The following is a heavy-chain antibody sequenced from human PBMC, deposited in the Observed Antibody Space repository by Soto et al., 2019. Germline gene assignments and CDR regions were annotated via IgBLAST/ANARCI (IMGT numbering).Heavy chain of an antibody. Sequence: EVQLVESGGGLVKPGGSLRLSCAASGFTFSSYSMNWVRQAPGKGLEWVSSISSSSSYIYYADSVKGRFTISRDNAKNSLYLQMNSLRAEDTAVYYCARDHSEQQLVRDLGYWGQGTLVTVSS. CDR3: ARDHSEQQLVRDLGY. CDR1: GFTFSSYS. J-gene: IGHJ4*02. D-gene: IGHD6-13*01. CDR2: ISSSSSYI. V-gene: IGHV3-21*01.